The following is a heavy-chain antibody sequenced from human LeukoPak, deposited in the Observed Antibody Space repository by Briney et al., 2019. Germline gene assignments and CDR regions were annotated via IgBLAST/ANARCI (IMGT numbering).Heavy chain of an antibody. CDR1: GFTFSGYY. Sequence: GGSLRLSCAASGFTFSGYYMSWIRQAPGKGLEWVSYISSSGSTIYYADSVKGRFTISRDNAKNSQYLQMNSLKAEDMAVYYCARDEKYCSGGSCLFYYYYYMDVWGKGNTVTVSS. D-gene: IGHD2-15*01. CDR3: ARDEKYCSGGSCLFYYYYYMDV. J-gene: IGHJ6*03. V-gene: IGHV3-11*01. CDR2: ISSSGSTI.